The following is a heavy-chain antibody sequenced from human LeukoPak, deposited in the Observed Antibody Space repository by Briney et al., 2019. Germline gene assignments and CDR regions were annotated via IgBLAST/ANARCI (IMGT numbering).Heavy chain of an antibody. D-gene: IGHD6-13*01. CDR3: TREWQGGIAAAGTRIEGDY. CDR1: GFSVSGYW. V-gene: IGHV3-7*01. Sequence: GGSLRLSCAVTGFSVSGYWMTWVRQAPGKGLEWVANIKQDGSEKNYVDSVKGRFTISRDNAENSLFLQMNSLRVEDTAVYYCTREWQGGIAAAGTRIEGDYWGQGTLVAVSS. CDR2: IKQDGSEK. J-gene: IGHJ4*02.